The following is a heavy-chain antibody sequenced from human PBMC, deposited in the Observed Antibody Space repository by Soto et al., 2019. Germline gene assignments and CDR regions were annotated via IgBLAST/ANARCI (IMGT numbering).Heavy chain of an antibody. D-gene: IGHD6-19*01. J-gene: IGHJ4*02. CDR3: ARDRYIAVAGYFDY. CDR2: ISYDGSNK. Sequence: GGSLRLSCAASVFTFSSYAMHWVRQAPGKGLEWVAVISYDGSNKYYADSVKGRFTISRDNSKNTLYLQMNSLRAEDTAVYYCARDRYIAVAGYFDYWGQGTLVTVSS. V-gene: IGHV3-30-3*01. CDR1: VFTFSSYA.